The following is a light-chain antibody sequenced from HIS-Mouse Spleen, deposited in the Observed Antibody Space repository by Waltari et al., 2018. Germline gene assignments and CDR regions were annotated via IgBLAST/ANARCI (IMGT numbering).Light chain of an antibody. V-gene: IGLV3-10*01. Sequence: SYELTQPPSVSVSPGQTARITCSGDALPKKYAYWYQPKSGQAPVLVIYEDSKRPSGIPERCSGSSSGTMATWTISGAQVEDEADYYCYSTDSSGNHRVFGGGTKLTVL. CDR2: EDS. CDR1: ALPKKY. J-gene: IGLJ2*01. CDR3: YSTDSSGNHRV.